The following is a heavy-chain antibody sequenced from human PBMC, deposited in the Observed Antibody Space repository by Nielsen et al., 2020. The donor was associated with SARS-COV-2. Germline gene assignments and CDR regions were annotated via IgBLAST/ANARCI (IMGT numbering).Heavy chain of an antibody. CDR2: ISWNSGSI. D-gene: IGHD3-10*01. V-gene: IGHV3-9*01. CDR3: AKDMGPVIWYFDL. CDR1: GFTFSSYA. Sequence: SLKISCAASGFTFSSYAMHWVRQAPGKGLEWVSGISWNSGSIGYADSVKGRFTISRDNAKNSLYLQMNSLRAEDTALYYCAKDMGPVIWYFDLWGRGTLVTVSS. J-gene: IGHJ2*01.